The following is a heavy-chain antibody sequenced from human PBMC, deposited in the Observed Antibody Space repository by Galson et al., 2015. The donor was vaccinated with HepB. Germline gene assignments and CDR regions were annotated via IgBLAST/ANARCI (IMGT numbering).Heavy chain of an antibody. CDR3: ARDLVPITMIESGYYYGLDV. Sequence: SLRLSCAASGFTFNSYAMHWVRKAPGKGLEWVAVISYDGSKKYYADSVKGRFTISRDNSKNTLYLQMNSLRADDTAVYYCARDLVPITMIESGYYYGLDVWGQGTTVTVSS. CDR2: ISYDGSKK. J-gene: IGHJ6*02. D-gene: IGHD3-22*01. V-gene: IGHV3-30-3*01. CDR1: GFTFNSYA.